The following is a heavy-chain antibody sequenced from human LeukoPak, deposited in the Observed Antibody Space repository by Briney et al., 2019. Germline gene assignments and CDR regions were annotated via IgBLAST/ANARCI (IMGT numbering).Heavy chain of an antibody. CDR2: IYSTGST. D-gene: IGHD3-16*01. CDR3: ARHLGAQSLIAFDI. CDR1: GGSINRYY. Sequence: SETLSLTCTVSGGSINRYYWSWIRQPAGKGQEWIGRIYSTGSTNYNPSLKSRVTMSVDTSKNHFSLKLNSVTAADTAVYYCARHLGAQSLIAFDIWGQGTMVTVSS. V-gene: IGHV4-4*07. J-gene: IGHJ3*02.